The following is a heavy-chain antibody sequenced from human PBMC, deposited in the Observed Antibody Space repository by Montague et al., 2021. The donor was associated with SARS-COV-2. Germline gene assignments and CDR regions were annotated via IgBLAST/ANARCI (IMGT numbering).Heavy chain of an antibody. CDR2: IYYTGST. CDR1: GGSISSSNYY. Sequence: SETLSLTCTVSGGSISSSNYYWDWIRQPPGKGLEWIGYIYYTGSTNYXPSLKSRVTISVDTSKNQFSLKLSSVTAADTAVYYCARGRRITFGGVIGWFWAFDYWGQGTLVTVSS. V-gene: IGHV4-61*05. D-gene: IGHD3-16*02. CDR3: ARGRRITFGGVIGWFWAFDY. J-gene: IGHJ4*02.